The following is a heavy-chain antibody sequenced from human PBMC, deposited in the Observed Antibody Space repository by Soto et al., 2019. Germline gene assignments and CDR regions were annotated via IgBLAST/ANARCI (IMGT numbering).Heavy chain of an antibody. D-gene: IGHD5-18*01. CDR2: INPNTGGT. V-gene: IGHV1-46*01. Sequence: SVKVSCTACGYSFPTYYINWVRQVPGQGLEWLGRINPNTGGTNHAQKFQGRVTMTRDTSTSTVYMELSRPRSAATDVDYWARESQAMATVYFGPWGQGTLVTVS. CDR1: GYSFPTYY. CDR3: ARESQAMATVYFGP. J-gene: IGHJ5*02.